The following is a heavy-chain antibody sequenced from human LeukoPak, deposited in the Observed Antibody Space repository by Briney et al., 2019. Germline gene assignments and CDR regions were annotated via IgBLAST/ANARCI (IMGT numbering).Heavy chain of an antibody. CDR1: GYTLTELS. CDR2: FDPEDGET. V-gene: IGHV1-24*01. CDR3: ATVTITFGGVIVNNWFDP. J-gene: IGHJ5*02. Sequence: ASVKVSCKVSGYTLTELSMHWVRQAPGQGLERMGGFDPEDGETIYAQKFQGRVTMTEDTSTDTAYMELSSLRSEDTAVYYCATVTITFGGVIVNNWFDPWGQGTLVTVSS. D-gene: IGHD3-16*02.